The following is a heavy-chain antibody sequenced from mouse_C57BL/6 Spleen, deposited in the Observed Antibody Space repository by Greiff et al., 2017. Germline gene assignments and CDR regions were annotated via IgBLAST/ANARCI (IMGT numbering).Heavy chain of an antibody. V-gene: IGHV14-1*01. CDR1: GFNIKDYY. D-gene: IGHD1-1*01. CDR2: IDPEDGDT. Sequence: EVQLQQSGAELVRPGASVKLSCTASGFNIKDYYMHWVKQRPEQGLEWIGRIDPEDGDTESAPKFQGKATMTADTSSNTAYLQLSSLTSEDTAVYYCTTHYYGSSYRGYDYAMDYWGQGTSVTVSS. CDR3: TTHYYGSSYRGYDYAMDY. J-gene: IGHJ4*01.